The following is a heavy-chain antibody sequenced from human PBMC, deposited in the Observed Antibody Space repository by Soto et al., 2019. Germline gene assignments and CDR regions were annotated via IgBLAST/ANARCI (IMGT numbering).Heavy chain of an antibody. CDR1: GFSFSDHY. V-gene: IGHV3-11*06. D-gene: IGHD3-22*01. J-gene: IGHJ4*02. CDR3: ATDDSSVLEYFDY. Sequence: GGSLRLSCAASGFSFSDHYMSWIRQAPGKGLEWVSYISSSTFYTNYADSVKGRFTISRDNAKNSLYLQMNSLRAEDTAVYYCATDDSSVLEYFDYWGQGILVTVSS. CDR2: ISSSTFYT.